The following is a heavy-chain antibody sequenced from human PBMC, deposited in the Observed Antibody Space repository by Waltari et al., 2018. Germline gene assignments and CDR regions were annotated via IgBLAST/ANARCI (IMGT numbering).Heavy chain of an antibody. CDR3: ARGEVPYYYDSSGYYYGSAYFDY. CDR1: GYTFTSYG. CDR2: ISAYNGNT. V-gene: IGHV1-18*01. J-gene: IGHJ4*02. D-gene: IGHD3-22*01. Sequence: QVQLVQSGAEVKKPGASVKVSCTASGYTFTSYGISLVRQAPGKGLEWMGWISAYNGNTNYAQKLQGRVTMTTDTSTSTADMELRSLRSDDTAVYYCARGEVPYYYDSSGYYYGSAYFDYWGQGTLVTVSS.